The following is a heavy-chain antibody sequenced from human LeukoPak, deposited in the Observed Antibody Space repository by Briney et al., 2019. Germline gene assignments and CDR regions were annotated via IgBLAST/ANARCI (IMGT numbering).Heavy chain of an antibody. J-gene: IGHJ4*02. Sequence: AASVKVSCKASNYTFSDYDVTWVRQAPGQGLEWMGWVSKYTGNADYAPKFQGRVSMTTDTSTRTAYMELRSLRPDDTAVYFCAREDDRSFGAYDCWGQGTLVTVS. D-gene: IGHD4-17*01. CDR2: VSKYTGNA. CDR1: NYTFSDYD. CDR3: AREDDRSFGAYDC. V-gene: IGHV1-18*01.